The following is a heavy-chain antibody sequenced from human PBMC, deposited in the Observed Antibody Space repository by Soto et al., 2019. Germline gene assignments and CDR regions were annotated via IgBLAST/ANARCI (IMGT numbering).Heavy chain of an antibody. J-gene: IGHJ4*02. Sequence: QVQLQESGPGLVRPSETLSLTCTVSGGSISSGDFYWAWIRQPPGKGLEWIGYIRFSGSTNYNPSLKRRVPFSVDTSKNQFSLKMNSVTAADTAVYHCVRGALGYCSGGSCYRYFDYWGQGTLVTVSS. V-gene: IGHV4-61*08. CDR3: VRGALGYCSGGSCYRYFDY. CDR1: GGSISSGDFY. CDR2: IRFSGST. D-gene: IGHD2-15*01.